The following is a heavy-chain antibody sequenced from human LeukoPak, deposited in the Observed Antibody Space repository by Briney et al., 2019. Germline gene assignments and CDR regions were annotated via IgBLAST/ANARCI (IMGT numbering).Heavy chain of an antibody. Sequence: PSETLSLTCAVYGGSFSGYYWSWIRQPPGKGLEWIGEINHSGSTNYNPSLKSRVIISVDTSKNQFSLKLSSVTAADTAVYYCARGTHGDITMVRGLSPLYYYYYMDVWGKGTTVTVSS. CDR1: GGSFSGYY. CDR3: ARGTHGDITMVRGLSPLYYYYYMDV. CDR2: INHSGST. D-gene: IGHD3-10*01. J-gene: IGHJ6*03. V-gene: IGHV4-34*01.